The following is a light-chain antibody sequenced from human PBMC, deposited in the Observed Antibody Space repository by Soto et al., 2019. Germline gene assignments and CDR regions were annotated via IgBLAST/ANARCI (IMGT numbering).Light chain of an antibody. CDR2: DAS. CDR3: QQYNSYSPVT. Sequence: DIQMTQSPSTLSASVGDRVTITCRASQSISSWLAWYQQKPGKAPKLLIYDASSLESGVPSRFSGSGSGTEFTLTISSLQPDDFATYYCQQYNSYSPVTFGQGTKGDIK. V-gene: IGKV1-5*01. CDR1: QSISSW. J-gene: IGKJ1*01.